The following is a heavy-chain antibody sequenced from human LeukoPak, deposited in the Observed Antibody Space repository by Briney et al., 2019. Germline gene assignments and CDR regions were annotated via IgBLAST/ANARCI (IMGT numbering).Heavy chain of an antibody. D-gene: IGHD1-26*01. CDR2: INPNSGGT. V-gene: IGHV1-2*02. CDR1: GYTFTGYY. CDR3: AVSKGGYSGSYYGY. J-gene: IGHJ4*02. Sequence: GASVKVSCKASGYTFTGYYMHWVRQAPGQGLEWMGWINPNSGGTNYAQKFQGRVTMTRDTSISTAYMELSRLRSDDTAVYYCAVSKGGYSGSYYGYWGQGTLVTVSS.